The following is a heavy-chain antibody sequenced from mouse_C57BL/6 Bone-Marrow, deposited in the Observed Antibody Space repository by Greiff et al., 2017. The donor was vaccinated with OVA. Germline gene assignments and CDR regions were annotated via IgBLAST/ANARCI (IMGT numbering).Heavy chain of an antibody. V-gene: IGHV1-64*01. J-gene: IGHJ4*01. Sequence: LQESGAELVKPGASVKLSCKASGYTFTSYWMHWVKQRPGQGLEWIGMIHPNSGSTNYNEKFKSKATLTVDKSSSTAYMQLSSLTSEDSAVYYCARDDFYAMDYWGQGTSVTVSS. CDR2: IHPNSGST. CDR1: GYTFTSYW. CDR3: ARDDFYAMDY.